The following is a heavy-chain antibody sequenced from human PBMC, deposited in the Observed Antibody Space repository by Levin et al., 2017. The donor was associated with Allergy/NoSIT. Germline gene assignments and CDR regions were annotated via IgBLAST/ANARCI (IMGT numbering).Heavy chain of an antibody. D-gene: IGHD3-3*01. Sequence: GGSLRLSCAASGFTFSSYEMNWVRQAPGKGLEWVSYIRLSGSTISYAASVKGRFTISRDNAKNSLYLQMNSLRAEDTAVYYCARQLGNFWSGYNYFDYWGQGTLVTVSS. J-gene: IGHJ4*02. CDR3: ARQLGNFWSGYNYFDY. V-gene: IGHV3-48*03. CDR2: IRLSGSTI. CDR1: GFTFSSYE.